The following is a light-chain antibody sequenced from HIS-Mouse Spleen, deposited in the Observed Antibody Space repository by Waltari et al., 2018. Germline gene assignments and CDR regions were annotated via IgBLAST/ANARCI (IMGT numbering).Light chain of an antibody. CDR1: ALPKKY. J-gene: IGLJ2*01. CDR3: YSTDSSGNHRV. CDR2: EDS. V-gene: IGLV3-10*01. Sequence: SYELTQPPSVSVSPGQTARITCSGDALPKKYAYWYQPKSGQAPVLVIYEDSKRPSGIPGRLSGSSSGTMATLTISGAQVEDEADYYCYSTDSSGNHRVFGGGTKLTVL.